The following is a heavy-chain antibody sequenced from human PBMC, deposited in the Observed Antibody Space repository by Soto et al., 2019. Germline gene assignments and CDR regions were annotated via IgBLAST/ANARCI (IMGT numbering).Heavy chain of an antibody. CDR3: ARDLGDYDYVWGSYRYQLTHYYYYGMDV. V-gene: IGHV3-33*08. J-gene: IGHJ6*02. D-gene: IGHD3-16*02. CDR1: GFTFTSYW. CDR2: IWYDGSNK. Sequence: GVSLRLSCAASGFTFTSYWMHWVRQAPGKGLEWVAVIWYDGSNKYYADSVKGRFTISRDNSKNTLYLQMNSLRAEDTAVYYCARDLGDYDYVWGSYRYQLTHYYYYGMDVWGQGTTVTVSS.